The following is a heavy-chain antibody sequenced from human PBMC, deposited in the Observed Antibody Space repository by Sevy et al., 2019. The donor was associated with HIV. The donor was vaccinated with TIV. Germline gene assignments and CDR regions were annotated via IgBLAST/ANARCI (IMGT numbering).Heavy chain of an antibody. J-gene: IGHJ4*02. CDR1: GFTFGSYG. CDR3: ARERTYLFDY. Sequence: GGSLRLSCVASGFTFGSYGMLWVRQAPGKGLEWVADIWFDGSNIHYADSVMGRFTISRDNSKNTLSLHMSSLRVEDTAVYYCARERTYLFDYWGQGTLVTVSS. V-gene: IGHV3-33*01. CDR2: IWFDGSNI.